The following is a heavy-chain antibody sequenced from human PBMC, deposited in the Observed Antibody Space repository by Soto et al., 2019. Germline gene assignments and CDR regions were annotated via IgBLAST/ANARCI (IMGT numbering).Heavy chain of an antibody. CDR2: IYYSGST. V-gene: IGHV4-39*01. CDR1: GGSISSSSYY. CDR3: ARRSDDFWSGYYPTNYYYYGMDV. D-gene: IGHD3-3*01. Sequence: SETLSLTCTVSGGSISSSSYYWGWIRQPPGKGLEWIGSIYYSGSTYYNPSLKSRVTISVDTSKNQFSLKLSSVTAADTAVYYCARRSDDFWSGYYPTNYYYYGMDVWGQGTTVTVS. J-gene: IGHJ6*02.